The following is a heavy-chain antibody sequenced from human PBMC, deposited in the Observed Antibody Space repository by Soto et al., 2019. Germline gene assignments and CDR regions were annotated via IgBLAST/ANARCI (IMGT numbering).Heavy chain of an antibody. CDR3: ARPLLDYSGGMDV. J-gene: IGHJ6*02. D-gene: IGHD2-15*01. CDR2: IYPGDSGT. CDR1: GYSFTSYW. V-gene: IGHV5-51*01. Sequence: PGESLKISCKGSGYSFTSYWIGWVRQMPGKGLEWMGIIYPGDSGTRYSPSFQGQVTISADKSISTAYLQWSSLKASDTAMYYCARPLLDYSGGMDVWGQGTTVTVSS.